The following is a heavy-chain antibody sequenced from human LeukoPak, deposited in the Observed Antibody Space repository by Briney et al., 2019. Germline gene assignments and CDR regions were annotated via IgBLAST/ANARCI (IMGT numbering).Heavy chain of an antibody. D-gene: IGHD3-3*01. CDR2: FIHRGST. CDR3: AITTIFGVVIINY. CDR1: SRSFSGHY. J-gene: IGHJ4*02. V-gene: IGHV4-34*12. Sequence: PSETLSLTCALYSRSFSGHYGRWIRKPPGKGREGFGEFIHRGSTNYNPSLTSRVTISVDTSKNQFSLQLSSVTAADTAVYYCAITTIFGVVIINYWGQGTLVTVSS.